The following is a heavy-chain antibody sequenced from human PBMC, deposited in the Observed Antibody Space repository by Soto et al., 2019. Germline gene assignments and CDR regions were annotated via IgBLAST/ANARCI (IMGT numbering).Heavy chain of an antibody. D-gene: IGHD3-3*01. CDR3: ARVGFLEWYVRPYYYYGMDV. J-gene: IGHJ6*02. Sequence: SETLSLTCAVYGGSFSGYYWSWIRQPPGKGLEWIGEINHSGSTNYNPSLKSRVTISVDTSKNQFSLKLSSVTAADTAVYYCARVGFLEWYVRPYYYYGMDVWGQGTTVTVSS. V-gene: IGHV4-34*01. CDR2: INHSGST. CDR1: GGSFSGYY.